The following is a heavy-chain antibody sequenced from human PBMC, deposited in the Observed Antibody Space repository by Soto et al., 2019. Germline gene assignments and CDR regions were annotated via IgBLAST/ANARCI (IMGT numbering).Heavy chain of an antibody. D-gene: IGHD1-26*01. CDR1: GFSFSSYA. J-gene: IGHJ4*02. CDR3: ARRGTGSYYDY. V-gene: IGHV3-23*01. Sequence: EVHLLESGGGLVQPGVSLRLSCAASGFSFSSYAIRWVLQAPGKGLEWVSAISGSGDSTDYADSVKGRFTISRDHSKNTLYLQMNSLRAEDTAVDYCARRGTGSYYDYWGQGTMVTVSS. CDR2: ISGSGDST.